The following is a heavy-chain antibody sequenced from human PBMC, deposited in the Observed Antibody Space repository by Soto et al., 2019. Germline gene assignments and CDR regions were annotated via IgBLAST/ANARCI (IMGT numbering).Heavy chain of an antibody. V-gene: IGHV4-34*01. CDR3: ARGGVVAGAGTLDY. CDR2: INHSGST. D-gene: IGHD6-13*01. Sequence: QVQLQQWGAGLLKPSETLSLTCAVYGGSFSGYYWSWIRQPPGKGLEWIGEINHSGSTNYNPSLKSRFTLSVDTSKNQSSLKLSSVTAADTAVYYCARGGVVAGAGTLDYWGQGTLVTVSS. J-gene: IGHJ4*02. CDR1: GGSFSGYY.